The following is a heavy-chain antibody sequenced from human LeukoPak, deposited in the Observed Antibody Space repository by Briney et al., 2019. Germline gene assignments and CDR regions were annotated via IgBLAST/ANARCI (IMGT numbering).Heavy chain of an antibody. Sequence: SVKVSCKASGGTFSSYAISWVRQAPGQGLEWMGGIIPIFGTANYAQKFQGRVTITTDESTSAAYMELSSLRSEDTAVYYCARETPLDDSSSWYPHWFDPWGQGTLVTVSS. D-gene: IGHD6-13*01. J-gene: IGHJ5*02. CDR1: GGTFSSYA. CDR2: IIPIFGTA. CDR3: ARETPLDDSSSWYPHWFDP. V-gene: IGHV1-69*05.